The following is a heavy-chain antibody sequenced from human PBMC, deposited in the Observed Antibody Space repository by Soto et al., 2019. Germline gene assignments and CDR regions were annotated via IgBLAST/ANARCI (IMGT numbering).Heavy chain of an antibody. V-gene: IGHV6-1*01. D-gene: IGHD6-13*01. Sequence: QVQLQQSGPGLVKPSQTLSLTCAISGDSVSSNSAAWNWIRQSPSGGLELLGRTYYRSKWSYDYAVSVQSRININTDTTKNHFSLQLSAVTPEETAMYYCARIAGASRGNDYWGQGTLVTVSS. J-gene: IGHJ4*02. CDR2: TYYRSKWSY. CDR1: GDSVSSNSAA. CDR3: ARIAGASRGNDY.